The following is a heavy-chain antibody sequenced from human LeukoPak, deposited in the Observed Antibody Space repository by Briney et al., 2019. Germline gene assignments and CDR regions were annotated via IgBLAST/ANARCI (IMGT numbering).Heavy chain of an antibody. Sequence: PGGSLRLSCAASGFTFSFYGIHWVRQAPGKGLEWVAVISDDGSTKYYSDSVKGRFTVSRDNSKDTLYLQMNSLTTEDTAVYYCASLTVFGVGGGKGTTVTVSS. J-gene: IGHJ6*04. CDR2: ISDDGSTK. CDR3: ASLTVFGVG. V-gene: IGHV3-30*03. D-gene: IGHD3-3*01. CDR1: GFTFSFYG.